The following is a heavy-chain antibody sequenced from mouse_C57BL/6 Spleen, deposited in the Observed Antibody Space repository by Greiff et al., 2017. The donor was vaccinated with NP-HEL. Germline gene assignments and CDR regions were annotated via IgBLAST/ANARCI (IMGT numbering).Heavy chain of an antibody. D-gene: IGHD2-1*01. V-gene: IGHV1-15*01. CDR3: TRFYYGNYGNY. CDR1: GYTFTDYE. J-gene: IGHJ2*01. CDR2: IDPETGGT. Sequence: QVQLQQSGAELVRPGASVTLSCKASGYTFTDYEMHWVKQTPVHGLEWIGAIDPETGGTAYNQKFKGKAILTADKSSSTAYMELRSLTSEDSAVYYCTRFYYGNYGNYWGQGTTLTVSS.